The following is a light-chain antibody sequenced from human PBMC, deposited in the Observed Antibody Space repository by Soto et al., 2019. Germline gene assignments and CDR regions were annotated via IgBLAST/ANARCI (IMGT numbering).Light chain of an antibody. Sequence: QSALTRPASVSGSPGQSITISCTGTSTDIGSYNYVSWYQQHPGKAPKLMIYEVSNRPSGVSNRFSGSKSGNTASLTISGLQAEDEADYYCNSYTTTSTYAFGTGTKVTVL. CDR2: EVS. CDR3: NSYTTTSTYA. V-gene: IGLV2-14*01. J-gene: IGLJ1*01. CDR1: STDIGSYNY.